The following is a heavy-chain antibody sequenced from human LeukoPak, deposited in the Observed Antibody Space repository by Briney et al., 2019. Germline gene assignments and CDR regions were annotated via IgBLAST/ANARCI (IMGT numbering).Heavy chain of an antibody. CDR2: IYYSGRTNY. Sequence: SETLSLTCTVSGGSISSSSYYWGWIRQPPGKGLEWIGYIYYSGRTNYNYNPSLKSRVTMSVDTSKNQFSLRLSSVTAADTAVYYCARGGDSGYDPIDYWGQGTPVTVSS. D-gene: IGHD5-12*01. CDR1: GGSISSSSYY. J-gene: IGHJ4*02. V-gene: IGHV4-61*05. CDR3: ARGGDSGYDPIDY.